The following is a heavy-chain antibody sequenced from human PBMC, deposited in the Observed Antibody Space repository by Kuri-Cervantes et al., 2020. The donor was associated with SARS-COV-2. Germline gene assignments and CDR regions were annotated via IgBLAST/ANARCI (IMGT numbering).Heavy chain of an antibody. D-gene: IGHD1-26*01. CDR1: GGTFSSYA. CDR2: IIPIFGTA. J-gene: IGHJ4*02. CDR3: ARVEDSGSYPFDY. V-gene: IGHV1-69*13. Sequence: SVKVSCKASGGTFSSYAISWVRQAPGQGLEWMGGIIPIFGTANYAQKFQGRVTITADESTSTAYMELSSLRSEDTAVYYCARVEDSGSYPFDYWGQGTLVTVSS.